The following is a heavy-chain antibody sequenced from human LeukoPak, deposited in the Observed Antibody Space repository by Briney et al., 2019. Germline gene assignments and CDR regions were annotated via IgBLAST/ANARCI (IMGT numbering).Heavy chain of an antibody. D-gene: IGHD3-16*02. CDR2: INHSGST. J-gene: IGHJ4*02. CDR3: ARSFRVIDY. V-gene: IGHV4-34*01. Sequence: SETLSLTCAVYGGSFSGYYWSWIRQPPGKGLEWIGEINHSGSTNYNPSLKSRVTISVDTSKNQFSLKLSSVTAADTAVYYCARSFRVIDYWGQGTLVTVSS. CDR1: GGSFSGYY.